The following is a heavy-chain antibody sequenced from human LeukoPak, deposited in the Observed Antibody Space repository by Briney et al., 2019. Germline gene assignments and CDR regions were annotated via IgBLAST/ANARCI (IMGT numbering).Heavy chain of an antibody. V-gene: IGHV3-30*04. D-gene: IGHD3-10*01. CDR1: GFTFISYA. CDR2: ISFHGTDS. Sequence: GGSLRLSCAASGFTFISYAIHWVRQAPGKGLEWVAVISFHGTDSFYADSVKGRFTISRDNSKNTLYLQMSSLRADDTAVYYCARGVSGYPRGYYYYYYMDVWGKGTTVTISS. CDR3: ARGVSGYPRGYYYYYYMDV. J-gene: IGHJ6*03.